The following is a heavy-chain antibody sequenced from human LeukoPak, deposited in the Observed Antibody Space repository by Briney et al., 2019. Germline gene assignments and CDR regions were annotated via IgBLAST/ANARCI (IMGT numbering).Heavy chain of an antibody. V-gene: IGHV4-61*02. CDR2: IYTSGST. CDR3: ARDLDWNFSNWFDP. J-gene: IGHJ5*02. D-gene: IGHD1-7*01. CDR1: GGSITSGSFY. Sequence: PSETLSLTCTVSGGSITSGSFYWSWIRQPAGKGLEWIGRIYTSGSTNYNPSLKSRVTISVDTSKNQFSLKLSSVTAADTAVYYCARDLDWNFSNWFDPWGQGTLVTVSS.